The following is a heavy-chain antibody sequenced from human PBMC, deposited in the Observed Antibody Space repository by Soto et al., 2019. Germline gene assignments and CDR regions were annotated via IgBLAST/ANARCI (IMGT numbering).Heavy chain of an antibody. J-gene: IGHJ6*03. Sequence: SQTLSLTCAISGDSVSSNSAAWNWIRQSPSRGLEWLGRTYYRSKWYNDYAVSVKSRITINPDTSKNQFSLQLNSVTPEDTAVYYCARAPQIVTTMRYYYYFMDVWGKGTTVTVSS. CDR3: ARAPQIVTTMRYYYYFMDV. CDR2: TYYRSKWYN. D-gene: IGHD4-4*01. V-gene: IGHV6-1*01. CDR1: GDSVSSNSAA.